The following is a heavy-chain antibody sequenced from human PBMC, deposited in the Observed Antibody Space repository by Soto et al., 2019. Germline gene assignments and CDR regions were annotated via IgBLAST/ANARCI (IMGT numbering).Heavy chain of an antibody. Sequence: EVQLVESGGGLVQPGGSLRLSCAASGFTFDSYSMSWVRQAPGKGLEWVANIKRDGGETYYVDSVKGRFTISRDNAKHSVDLHMNSLRADDTAVYYCARAMPRGYSTYWPLDYWGQGTLVSVSS. V-gene: IGHV3-7*01. J-gene: IGHJ4*02. CDR1: GFTFDSYS. CDR2: IKRDGGET. CDR3: ARAMPRGYSTYWPLDY. D-gene: IGHD6-13*01.